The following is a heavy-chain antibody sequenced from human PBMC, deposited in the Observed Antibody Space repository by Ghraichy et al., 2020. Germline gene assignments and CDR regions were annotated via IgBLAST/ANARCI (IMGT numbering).Heavy chain of an antibody. CDR1: GGSISSSTYY. J-gene: IGHJ5*02. CDR3: ARQEGYEQHAGEFDP. D-gene: IGHD6-13*01. V-gene: IGHV4-39*01. CDR2: IYYRGST. Sequence: SETLSLTCPVSGGSISSSTYYWGWIRHPPGKGLEWIGSIYYRGSTYYNPSLKSRVTISVDTSKNLFSLKLSSVTAADTAVYYCARQEGYEQHAGEFDPWGQGTLVTVSS.